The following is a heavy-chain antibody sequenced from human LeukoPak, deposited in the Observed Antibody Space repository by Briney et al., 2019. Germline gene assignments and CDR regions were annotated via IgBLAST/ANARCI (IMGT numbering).Heavy chain of an antibody. J-gene: IGHJ5*02. V-gene: IGHV4-59*12. CDR2: IYHSGST. Sequence: SETLSLTCTVSGDSISSYYWSWIRQPPGKGPEWIGYIYHSGSTYYNPSLKSRVTISVDRSKNQFSLDLNSVTAADTAVYYCARAEPMVRFDPWGQGTLVTVSS. D-gene: IGHD3-10*01. CDR3: ARAEPMVRFDP. CDR1: GDSISSYY.